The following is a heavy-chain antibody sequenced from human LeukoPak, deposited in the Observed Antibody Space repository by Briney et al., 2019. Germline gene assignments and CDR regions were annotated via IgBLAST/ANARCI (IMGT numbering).Heavy chain of an antibody. V-gene: IGHV3-66*04. CDR1: GFTVSTYY. CDR3: ARQGLWDACDV. D-gene: IGHD2-21*01. Sequence: PGGSLRLSCAASGFTVSTYYMSWVRQAPGKGLEWVSIIYSGGTTYYADSVKGRFTISRDNSKNTLYLQMGSLRAEDTAVYYCARQGLWDACDVWGQGTMVTVSS. J-gene: IGHJ3*01. CDR2: IYSGGTT.